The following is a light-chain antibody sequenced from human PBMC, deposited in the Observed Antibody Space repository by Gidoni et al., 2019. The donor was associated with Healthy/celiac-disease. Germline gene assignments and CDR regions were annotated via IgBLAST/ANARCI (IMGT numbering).Light chain of an antibody. CDR2: AAS. CDR3: QQFDNHSWT. V-gene: IGKV1-33*01. CDR1: QDISNY. Sequence: DIQMTQSPSSLSASVGDRVTITCQASQDISNYLNWYQQKPGKAPKLLIYAASNLETGVPSRFSGSGSGTDFTFTISSLQPEDIATYYCQQFDNHSWTFGQXTKVEIK. J-gene: IGKJ1*01.